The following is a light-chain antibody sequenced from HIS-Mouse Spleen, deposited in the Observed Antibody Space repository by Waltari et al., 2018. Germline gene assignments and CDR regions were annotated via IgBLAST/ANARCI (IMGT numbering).Light chain of an antibody. V-gene: IGLV3-10*01. CDR1: PLPKNF. Sequence: SYELTQPPSVSVSPGQTARVTCSGGPLPKNFASLYQQKSGQAPVLVIYEASKRPSGIPERFSGSSSGTMATLTISGAQVEDEADYYCYSTDSSGNHVVFGGGTKLTVL. CDR2: EAS. CDR3: YSTDSSGNHVV. J-gene: IGLJ2*01.